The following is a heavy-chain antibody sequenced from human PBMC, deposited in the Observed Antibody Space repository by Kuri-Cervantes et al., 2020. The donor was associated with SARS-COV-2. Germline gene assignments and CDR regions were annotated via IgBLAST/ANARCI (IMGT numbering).Heavy chain of an antibody. V-gene: IGHV1-69*06. Sequence: GGSLRLSCKVSRGTFSSYAISWVRQAPGQGLEWMGGIIPIFGTANYAQKFQGRVTITADKSTSTAYMELSSLRSEDTAVYYCARDAIRDGYNEGYWGQGTLVTVSS. J-gene: IGHJ4*02. CDR2: IIPIFGTA. CDR3: ARDAIRDGYNEGY. D-gene: IGHD5-24*01. CDR1: RGTFSSYA.